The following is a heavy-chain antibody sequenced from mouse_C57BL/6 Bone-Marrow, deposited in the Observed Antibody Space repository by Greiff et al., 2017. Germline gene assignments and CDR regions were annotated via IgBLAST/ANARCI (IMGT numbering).Heavy chain of an antibody. CDR2: IYPRSGNT. CDR3: ARRTTVVPLDY. J-gene: IGHJ2*01. V-gene: IGHV1-81*01. CDR1: GYTFTSYG. D-gene: IGHD1-1*01. Sequence: QVQLQQSGAELARPGASVKLSCKASGYTFTSYGISWVKQRTGQGLEGIGEIYPRSGNTYYNEKFKGKATLTADKSSSTAYMELRSLTSEDSAVYFCARRTTVVPLDYWGQGTTLTVSS.